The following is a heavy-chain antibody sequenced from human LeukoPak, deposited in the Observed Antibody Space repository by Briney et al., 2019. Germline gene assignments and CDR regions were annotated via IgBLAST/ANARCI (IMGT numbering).Heavy chain of an antibody. D-gene: IGHD3-22*01. Sequence: GGSLRLSCAASGFTVSSNYMSWVRQAPGKGLEWDSVIYSGGSTYYADSVKGRFTISRDNSKNTLYLQMNSLRAEDTAVYYCASYDSSGYRLLWAFDIWGQGTMVTVSS. V-gene: IGHV3-53*01. CDR3: ASYDSSGYRLLWAFDI. CDR1: GFTVSSNY. J-gene: IGHJ3*02. CDR2: IYSGGST.